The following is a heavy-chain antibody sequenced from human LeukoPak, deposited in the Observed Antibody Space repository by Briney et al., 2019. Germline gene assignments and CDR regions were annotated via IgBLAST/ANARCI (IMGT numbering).Heavy chain of an antibody. CDR2: IYTSGST. CDR3: ARTHYYDSSGYPKYMDV. V-gene: IGHV4-4*09. D-gene: IGHD3-22*01. Sequence: SETLSLTCTVSGGSISSYYWSWIRQPPGKGLEWTGYIYTSGSTNYNPSLKSRVTISVDTSKNQFSLKLSSVTAADTAVYYCARTHYYDSSGYPKYMDVWGKGTTVTVSS. J-gene: IGHJ6*03. CDR1: GGSISSYY.